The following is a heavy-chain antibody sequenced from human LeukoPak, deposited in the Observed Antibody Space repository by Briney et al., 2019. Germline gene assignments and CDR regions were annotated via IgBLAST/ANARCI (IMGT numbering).Heavy chain of an antibody. CDR2: INHSGST. CDR3: ASGTVKYYYYMDV. J-gene: IGHJ6*03. Sequence: SETLSLTCAVYDGSFSGYYWSWIRQPPGKGLEWIGEINHSGSTNYNPSLMSRVTISVGTAKNQFSLKLSSVTAADTAVYYCASGTVKYYYYMDVWGKGTTVTVSS. CDR1: DGSFSGYY. D-gene: IGHD4-17*01. V-gene: IGHV4-34*01.